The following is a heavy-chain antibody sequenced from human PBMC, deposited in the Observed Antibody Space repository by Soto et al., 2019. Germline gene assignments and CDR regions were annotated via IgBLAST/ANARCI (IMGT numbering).Heavy chain of an antibody. J-gene: IGHJ6*02. CDR1: GGTFNNFA. CDR3: ATATISPGSAPLYHYGMDV. V-gene: IGHV1-69*01. Sequence: QVQLVQSGAEVKKPGSSVKVSCQASGGTFNNFAFTWVRQAPGQGREWLGGIIPVFHTTNIAQTFQVRITVIADDFTKTVYMEMTSLRFDDTAVYYCATATISPGSAPLYHYGMDVWGQGTTVTVSS. D-gene: IGHD3-10*01. CDR2: IIPVFHTT.